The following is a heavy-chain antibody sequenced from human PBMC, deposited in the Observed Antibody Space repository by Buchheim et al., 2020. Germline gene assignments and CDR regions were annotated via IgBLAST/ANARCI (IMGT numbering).Heavy chain of an antibody. V-gene: IGHV1-46*01. CDR2: LNPSNGNT. CDR1: GYTFTDYY. J-gene: IGHJ5*02. CDR3: ARGVPGFWSGYYISWFDP. Sequence: QVQLVQSGAEVKKPGASVNISCKASGYTFTDYYMHWVRQAPGQGPEWMAILNPSNGNTNYAQKFQGRVTMTRDTSTSTVYMDLSSLRSEDTGVYYCARGVPGFWSGYYISWFDPWGQGTL. D-gene: IGHD3-3*01.